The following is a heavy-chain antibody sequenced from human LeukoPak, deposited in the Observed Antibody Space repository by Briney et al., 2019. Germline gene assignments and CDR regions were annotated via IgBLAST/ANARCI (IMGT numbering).Heavy chain of an antibody. Sequence: ASVKVSCKASGYTFTGYYMHWVRQAPGQGLEWTGWINPNSGGTNYAQKLQGRVTMTTDTSTSTAYMELRSLRSDDTAVYYCARGSGEWYVEHYYDSSGYPDYFDYWGQGTLVTVSS. J-gene: IGHJ4*02. CDR2: INPNSGGT. V-gene: IGHV1-2*02. CDR3: ARGSGEWYVEHYYDSSGYPDYFDY. CDR1: GYTFTGYY. D-gene: IGHD3-22*01.